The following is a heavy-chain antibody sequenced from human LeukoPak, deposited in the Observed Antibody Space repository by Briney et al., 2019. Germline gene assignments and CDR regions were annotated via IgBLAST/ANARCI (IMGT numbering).Heavy chain of an antibody. CDR1: GGTFSSYA. Sequence: SVKVSCKASGGTFSSYAISWVRQAPGQGLEWMGGIIPIFGTANYAQKFQGRVTITADESTSTAYMELSSLRSEDTAVYYCARDEPPQDSSGYYYVSYYYYGMDVWGQGTTVTVSS. CDR2: IIPIFGTA. J-gene: IGHJ6*02. V-gene: IGHV1-69*13. CDR3: ARDEPPQDSSGYYYVSYYYYGMDV. D-gene: IGHD3-22*01.